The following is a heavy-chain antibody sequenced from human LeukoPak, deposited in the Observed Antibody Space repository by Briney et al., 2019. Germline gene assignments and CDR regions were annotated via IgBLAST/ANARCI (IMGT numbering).Heavy chain of an antibody. CDR1: GYTFTNYT. J-gene: IGHJ4*02. V-gene: IGHV1-3*01. CDR2: INAGNGNT. Sequence: GASVKVSCKASGYTFTNYTINWVRQAPGQRLEWMGWINAGNGNTKYSQKFQGRVTITRDTSASTAYMELSSLRSEDTAVYYCARSVVGIVVVPAAIRPHYYFDYWGQGTLVTVSS. CDR3: ARSVVGIVVVPAAIRPHYYFDY. D-gene: IGHD2-2*03.